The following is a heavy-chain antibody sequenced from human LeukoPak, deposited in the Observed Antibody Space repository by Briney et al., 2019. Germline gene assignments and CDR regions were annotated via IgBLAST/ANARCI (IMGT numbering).Heavy chain of an antibody. D-gene: IGHD1-1*01. CDR2: TSSNGEVK. CDR1: GFTFSSYA. Sequence: GGSLRLSCVVSGFTFSSYAMSWIRQAPGKGLEWVSGTSSNGEVKYYADSVKGRFTVSRDNSKDTLYLQMDSPGVEDTAMYYCARDFNWNEPYYFDYWGPGTLVTVSS. J-gene: IGHJ4*02. V-gene: IGHV3-23*01. CDR3: ARDFNWNEPYYFDY.